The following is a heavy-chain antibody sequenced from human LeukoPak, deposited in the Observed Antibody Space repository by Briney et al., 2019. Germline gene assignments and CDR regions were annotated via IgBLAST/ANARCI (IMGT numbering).Heavy chain of an antibody. V-gene: IGHV3-74*01. Sequence: PGGSLRLSCAASGFTFNSYWMHWVRQAPGKGLVWVSRINSDGSSTSYADSVKGRFTISRDNAKNTLYLQMNSLRAEDTAVYYCARAAAVFGWGMDVWGQGTTVTVPS. D-gene: IGHD3-3*01. J-gene: IGHJ6*02. CDR2: INSDGSST. CDR1: GFTFNSYW. CDR3: ARAAAVFGWGMDV.